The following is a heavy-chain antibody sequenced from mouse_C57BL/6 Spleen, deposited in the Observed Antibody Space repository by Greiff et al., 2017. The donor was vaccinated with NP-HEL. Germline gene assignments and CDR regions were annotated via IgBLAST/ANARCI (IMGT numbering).Heavy chain of an antibody. CDR3: ERGDRRDYAMDY. V-gene: IGHV1-81*01. CDR2: IYPRSGNT. D-gene: IGHD3-3*01. CDR1: GYTFTSYG. J-gene: IGHJ4*01. Sequence: QVQLQQSGAELARPGASVKLSCKASGYTFTSYGISWVKQRTGQGLEWIGEIYPRSGNTYYNEKFKGKTTLTSDKSSSTAYMELRSLTSEDSAVYFCERGDRRDYAMDYWGQGTSVTVSS.